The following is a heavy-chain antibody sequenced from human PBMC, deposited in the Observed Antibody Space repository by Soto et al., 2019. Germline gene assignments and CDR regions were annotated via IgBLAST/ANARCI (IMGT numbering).Heavy chain of an antibody. V-gene: IGHV1-2*02. Sequence: XSVKVSCKASVYSFTGYYIHWVRQAPGQGLEWMGWINPNSGGTNYAQKFQGRVTMTRDTSISTAYMELSRLRSDDTAVYYCARRYYSGSGSYYGLDVWGQGTTVTVSS. CDR2: INPNSGGT. D-gene: IGHD3-10*01. CDR3: ARRYYSGSGSYYGLDV. J-gene: IGHJ6*02. CDR1: VYSFTGYY.